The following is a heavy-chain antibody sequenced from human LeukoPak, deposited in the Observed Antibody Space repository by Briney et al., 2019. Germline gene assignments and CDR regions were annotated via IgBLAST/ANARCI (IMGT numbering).Heavy chain of an antibody. CDR2: IYYSGST. Sequence: ASETLSLTCTVSGGSISSGGYYWSWIRQHPGKGLEWIGYIYYSGSTNYNPSLKSRVTISVDTSKNQFSLKLSSVTAADTAVYYCARQNPGYSSWFDPWGQGTLVTVSS. J-gene: IGHJ5*02. V-gene: IGHV4-61*08. CDR1: GGSISSGGYY. D-gene: IGHD6-13*01. CDR3: ARQNPGYSSWFDP.